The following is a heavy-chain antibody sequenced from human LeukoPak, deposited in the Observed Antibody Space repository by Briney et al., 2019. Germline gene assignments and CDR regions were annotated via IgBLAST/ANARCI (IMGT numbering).Heavy chain of an antibody. CDR2: ISAYNGNT. CDR3: ARVGVRGVLYYYYYGMDV. V-gene: IGHV1-18*04. J-gene: IGHJ6*02. D-gene: IGHD3-10*01. Sequence: ASVKVSCKASGYTFTSYYMHWVRQAPGQGLEWMGWISAYNGNTNYAQKLQGRVTMTTDTSTSTAYMELRSLRSDDTAVYYCARVGVRGVLYYYYYGMDVWGQGTTVTVSS. CDR1: GYTFTSYY.